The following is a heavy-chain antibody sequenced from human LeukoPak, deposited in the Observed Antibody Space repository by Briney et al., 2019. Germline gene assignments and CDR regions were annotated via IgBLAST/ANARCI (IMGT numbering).Heavy chain of an antibody. J-gene: IGHJ4*02. Sequence: PGGSLRLSCAASGFTFSNYEMNWVRQAPGKGLEWFSYISSSGSTIYYADSVKGRFTISRDNAKNSVYLQMNGLRAEDTAVYCCANIWITGYWGQGTLVTVSS. CDR2: ISSSGSTI. V-gene: IGHV3-48*03. D-gene: IGHD1-14*01. CDR1: GFTFSNYE. CDR3: ANIWITGY.